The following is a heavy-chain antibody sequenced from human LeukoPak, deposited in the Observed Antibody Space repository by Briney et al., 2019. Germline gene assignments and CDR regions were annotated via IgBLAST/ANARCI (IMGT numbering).Heavy chain of an antibody. Sequence: PGRSLRLSCAASGFTFSSYGMHWVRQAPGKGLEWVAVIWYDGSNKYYADSVKGRFTISRDNSKNTLYLQMNSLRAEDTAVYYCARDKVVVAARYFDYWGQGTLVTVSS. CDR2: IWYDGSNK. CDR3: ARDKVVVAARYFDY. CDR1: GFTFSSYG. V-gene: IGHV3-33*01. J-gene: IGHJ4*02. D-gene: IGHD2-15*01.